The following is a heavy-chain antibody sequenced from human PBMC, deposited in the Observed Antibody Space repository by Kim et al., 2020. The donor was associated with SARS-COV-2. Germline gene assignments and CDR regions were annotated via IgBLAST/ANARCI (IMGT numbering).Heavy chain of an antibody. D-gene: IGHD3-10*01. J-gene: IGHJ1*01. CDR2: INTNTGNP. CDR3: ARVVWFGERQIYFQH. CDR1: GYTFTSYA. V-gene: IGHV7-4-1*02. Sequence: ASVKVSCKASGYTFTSYAMNWVRQAPGQGLEWMGWINTNTGNPTYAQGFTGRFVFSLDTSVSTAYLQISSLKAEDTAVYYCARVVWFGERQIYFQHWGQGTLVTVSS.